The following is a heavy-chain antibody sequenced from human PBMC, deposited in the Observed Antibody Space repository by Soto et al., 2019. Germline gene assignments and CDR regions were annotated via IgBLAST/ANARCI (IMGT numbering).Heavy chain of an antibody. CDR3: ARLNVEMATILDY. CDR2: IYYSGST. V-gene: IGHV4-39*01. Sequence: PSETLSLTCTVSGGSISSSSYYWGWIRQPPGKGLEWIGSIYYSGSTYYNPPLKSRVTISVDTSKNQFSLKLSSVTAADTAVYYCARLNVEMATILDYWGQGTLVTVSS. CDR1: GGSISSSSYY. D-gene: IGHD5-12*01. J-gene: IGHJ4*02.